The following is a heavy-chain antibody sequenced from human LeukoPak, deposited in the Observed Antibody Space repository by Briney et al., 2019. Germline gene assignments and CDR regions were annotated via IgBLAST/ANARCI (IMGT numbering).Heavy chain of an antibody. CDR3: ARDLLFGELGY. CDR1: GGSVSSGSYY. CDR2: IYYSGST. D-gene: IGHD3-16*01. Sequence: SETLSLTCIVSGGSVSSGSYYWSWIRQPPGKGLEWIGYIYYSGSTNYNPSLKSRVTISVDTSKNQFSLKLSSVTAADTAVYYCARDLLFGELGYWGQGTLVTVSS. J-gene: IGHJ4*02. V-gene: IGHV4-61*01.